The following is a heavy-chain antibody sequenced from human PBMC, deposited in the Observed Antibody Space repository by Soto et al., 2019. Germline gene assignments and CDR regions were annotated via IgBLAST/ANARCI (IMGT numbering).Heavy chain of an antibody. V-gene: IGHV3-74*01. CDR2: INSDGGST. CDR3: ARAPYGEYVLYYYYYYGMDV. J-gene: IGHJ6*02. CDR1: GFTFSSYW. D-gene: IGHD4-17*01. Sequence: GGSLRLSCAASGFTFSSYWMHWVRQAPGKGLVWVSRINSDGGSTSYADSVKGRFTISRDNAKNTLYLQMNSLRAEDTAVYYCARAPYGEYVLYYYYYYGMDVWGQGTTVNVSS.